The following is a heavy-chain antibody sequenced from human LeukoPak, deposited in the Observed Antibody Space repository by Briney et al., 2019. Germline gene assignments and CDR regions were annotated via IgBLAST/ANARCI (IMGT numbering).Heavy chain of an antibody. J-gene: IGHJ6*02. CDR2: INPNSGGT. V-gene: IGHV1-2*02. CDR1: GYTFTGYY. D-gene: IGHD3-3*01. CDR3: ARVVRREYDFWSGYSDYYYGMDV. Sequence: ASVKVSCKASGYTFTGYYMHWVRQAPGQGREWMGWINPNSGGTNYAQKFQGRVTMTRDTSISTAYMELSRLRSDDTAVYYCARVVRREYDFWSGYSDYYYGMDVWGQGTTVTVSS.